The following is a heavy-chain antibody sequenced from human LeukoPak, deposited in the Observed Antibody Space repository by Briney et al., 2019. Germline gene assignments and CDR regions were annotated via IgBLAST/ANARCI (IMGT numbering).Heavy chain of an antibody. CDR3: ARDRRQAGMGFDY. Sequence: GGSLRLSCAASGFTVSSNYMSWVRQAPGKELEWVSVIYSGGSTYYADSVKGRFTISRDNSKNTLYLQMNSLRAEDTAVYYCARDRRQAGMGFDYWGQGTLVTVSS. CDR2: IYSGGST. J-gene: IGHJ4*02. V-gene: IGHV3-53*01. CDR1: GFTVSSNY. D-gene: IGHD6-13*01.